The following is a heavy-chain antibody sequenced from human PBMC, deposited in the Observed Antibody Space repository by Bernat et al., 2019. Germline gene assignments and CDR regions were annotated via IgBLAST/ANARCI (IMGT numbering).Heavy chain of an antibody. V-gene: IGHV4-39*01. CDR2: IYYSGST. D-gene: IGHD5-12*01. J-gene: IGHJ4*02. Sequence: QLQLQESGPGLVKPSETLSLTCTVSGGSISSSSYYWGWIRQPPGKRLEWIGSIYYSGSTYYNPSLKSRVTISVDTSKNQFSLKLSSVTAADTAVYYCARPGYDFRVHWGQGTLVTVSS. CDR3: ARPGYDFRVH. CDR1: GGSISSSSYY.